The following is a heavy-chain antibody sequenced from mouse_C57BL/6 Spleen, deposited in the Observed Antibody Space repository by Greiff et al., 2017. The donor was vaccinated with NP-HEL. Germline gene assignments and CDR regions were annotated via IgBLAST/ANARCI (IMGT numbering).Heavy chain of an antibody. CDR3: AKARRWDGYWD. CDR1: GYTFTDYY. J-gene: IGHJ2*01. Sequence: VQLQQSGPELVKPGASVKISCKASGYTFTDYYMNWVKQSHGKSLEWIGDINPNNGGTSYNQKFKGKATLTVDKSSSTAYMELRSLTSEDSAVYYCAKARRWDGYWDWGQGTTLTVSS. CDR2: INPNNGGT. D-gene: IGHD2-3*01. V-gene: IGHV1-26*01.